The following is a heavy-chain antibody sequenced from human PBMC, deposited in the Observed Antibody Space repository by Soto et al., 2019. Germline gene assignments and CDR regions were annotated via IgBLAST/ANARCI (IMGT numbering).Heavy chain of an antibody. J-gene: IGHJ4*02. CDR3: ASGHDAYKVRY. CDR2: IYYTGNT. D-gene: IGHD1-1*01. V-gene: IGHV4-31*02. Sequence: WTWIRQLPGKGLEWIGYIYYTGNTYYNPSLKRRPTISIDTSENQFSLKLTSVTAADTAVYFCASGHDAYKVRYWGQGTLVTVSS.